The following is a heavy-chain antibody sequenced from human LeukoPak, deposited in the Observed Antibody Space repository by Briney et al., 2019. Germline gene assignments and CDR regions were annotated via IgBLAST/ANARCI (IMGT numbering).Heavy chain of an antibody. CDR3: ARDIGYCSGGSCSNDAFDI. V-gene: IGHV3-30*04. J-gene: IGHJ3*02. Sequence: GRSLRLSCAASGFTFSSYAMHWVRQAPGKGLEWVAVISYDGSNKYYADSVKGRFTISRDNSKNTLYLQMNSLRAKDTAVYYCARDIGYCSGGSCSNDAFDIWGQGTMVTVSS. CDR1: GFTFSSYA. D-gene: IGHD2-15*01. CDR2: ISYDGSNK.